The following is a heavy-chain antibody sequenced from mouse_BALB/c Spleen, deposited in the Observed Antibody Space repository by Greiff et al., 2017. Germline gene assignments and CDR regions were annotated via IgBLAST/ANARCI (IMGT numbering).Heavy chain of an antibody. V-gene: IGHV5-17*02. J-gene: IGHJ2*01. Sequence: EVHLVESGGGLVQPGGSRKLSCAASGFTFSSFGMHWVRQAPEKGLEWVAYISSGSSTTYYADTVKGRFTITRDNPKNTLFLQMTSLRSEDTAMYYCARSHYYGYFDYWGQGTTLTVSS. CDR1: GFTFSSFG. CDR3: ARSHYYGYFDY. D-gene: IGHD2-1*01. CDR2: ISSGSSTT.